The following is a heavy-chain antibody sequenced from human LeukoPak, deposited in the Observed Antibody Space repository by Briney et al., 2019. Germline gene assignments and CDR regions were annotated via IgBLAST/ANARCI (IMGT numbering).Heavy chain of an antibody. Sequence: SETLSLTYIVSGGSISSYYWSWIRQPPGKGLEWIGDIYDSGNTNYNPSLKSRVTISVDTSKNQFSLKLSSVTAADTAVYYCAREREAMVRGVIPLDAFDIWGQGTMVTVSS. V-gene: IGHV4-59*12. CDR2: IYDSGNT. J-gene: IGHJ3*02. CDR3: AREREAMVRGVIPLDAFDI. CDR1: GGSISSYY. D-gene: IGHD3-10*01.